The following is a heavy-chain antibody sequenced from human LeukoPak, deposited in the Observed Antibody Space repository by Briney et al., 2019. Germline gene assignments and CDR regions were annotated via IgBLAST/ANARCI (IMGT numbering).Heavy chain of an antibody. V-gene: IGHV4-59*13. D-gene: IGHD6-6*01. CDR3: ARAFSSSNWFDP. J-gene: IGHJ5*02. Sequence: SETLSLTCTVSGGSIIGYYWSWIRQPPGKGLEWIGYIYSSGSTNYNPSLKSRVTISVDTSKNQFSLKLSSVTAADTAVYYCARAFSSSNWFDPWGQGTLVTVSS. CDR2: IYSSGST. CDR1: GGSIIGYY.